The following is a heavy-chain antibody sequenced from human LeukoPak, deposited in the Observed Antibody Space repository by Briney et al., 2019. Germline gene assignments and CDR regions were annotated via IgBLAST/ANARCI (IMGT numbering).Heavy chain of an antibody. Sequence: PSETLSLTCTVSGGSISSSYWSWLRQPPGKGLEWIGYIYYSGTTVYNPSLKSRVTISVDTSKNQFSLKLRSVTAADTAVYYCARHIDDYSFVSDEWSQGTLVTVSS. CDR3: ARHIDDYSFVSDE. D-gene: IGHD3-16*01. J-gene: IGHJ4*02. V-gene: IGHV4-59*08. CDR1: GGSISSSY. CDR2: IYYSGTT.